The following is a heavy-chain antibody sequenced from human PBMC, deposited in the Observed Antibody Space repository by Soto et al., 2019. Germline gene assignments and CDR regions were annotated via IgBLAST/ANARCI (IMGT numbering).Heavy chain of an antibody. CDR3: AKDIALVRGVIIDMDV. D-gene: IGHD3-10*01. Sequence: LRLSCAASGFTFSNYGLHWVRQAPGKGLEWVAVTSYDGDKNYYSASVKGRFTISRDNSKNTLYLQMNSPRADDTAVYYCAKDIALVRGVIIDMDVWGQGTTVTVSS. V-gene: IGHV3-30*18. J-gene: IGHJ6*02. CDR2: TSYDGDKN. CDR1: GFTFSNYG.